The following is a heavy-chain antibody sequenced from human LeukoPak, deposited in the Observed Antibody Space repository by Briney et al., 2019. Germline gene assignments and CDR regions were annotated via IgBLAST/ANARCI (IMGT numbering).Heavy chain of an antibody. Sequence: PSETLSLTCTVSGGSISNYYWSWLRQPAGKGLEWIGRIYASGSTNYNPSLKSRVTISADTSKSELSLKLRSVTAADTAVYYCARDGRDNYDTPGHDLWGQGTLVTVSS. CDR2: IYASGST. J-gene: IGHJ4*02. D-gene: IGHD3-22*01. CDR3: ARDGRDNYDTPGHDL. V-gene: IGHV4-4*07. CDR1: GGSISNYY.